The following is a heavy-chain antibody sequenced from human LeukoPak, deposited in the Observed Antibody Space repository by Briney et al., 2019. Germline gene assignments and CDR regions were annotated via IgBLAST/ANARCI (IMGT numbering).Heavy chain of an antibody. D-gene: IGHD2-8*01. CDR2: IYPGDSST. Sequence: AGESLKISCKGSGYTFSKFWIGWVRQMPGKGLEWMGIIYPGDSSTKYSPSFQGRVAISTDASINTAFLQVNNLEASDTAIYYCARHSGVGILRSVDPWGQGTPVTVSS. CDR1: GYTFSKFW. J-gene: IGHJ5*02. V-gene: IGHV5-51*01. CDR3: ARHSGVGILRSVDP.